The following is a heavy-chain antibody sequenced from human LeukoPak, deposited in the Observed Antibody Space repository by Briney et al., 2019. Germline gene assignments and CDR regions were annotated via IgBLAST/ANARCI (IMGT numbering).Heavy chain of an antibody. J-gene: IGHJ3*02. Sequence: SQTLSLTCTVSGGSISSGSYYWSWIRQPAGKGLEWIGRIYTSGSTNYNPSLKSRVAISVDKSKNQFSLKLSSVTAADTAVYYCARDGSSSWYVAFDIWGQGTMVTVSS. CDR2: IYTSGST. CDR1: GGSISSGSYY. V-gene: IGHV4-61*02. D-gene: IGHD6-13*01. CDR3: ARDGSSSWYVAFDI.